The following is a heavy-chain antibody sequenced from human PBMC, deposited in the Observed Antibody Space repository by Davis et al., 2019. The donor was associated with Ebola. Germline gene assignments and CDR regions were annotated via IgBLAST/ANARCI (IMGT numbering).Heavy chain of an antibody. CDR2: IYPGDSDT. D-gene: IGHD3-3*01. CDR1: GYSFTSYW. CDR3: ARLERGSTIFGILYYYGMDV. J-gene: IGHJ6*02. V-gene: IGHV5-51*01. Sequence: GESLKISCQGSGYSFTSYWIGWVRQMPGKGLEWMGIIYPGDSDTRYSPSFQGQVTISADKSISTAYLQWSSLKASDTAMYYCARLERGSTIFGILYYYGMDVWGQGTTVTVSS.